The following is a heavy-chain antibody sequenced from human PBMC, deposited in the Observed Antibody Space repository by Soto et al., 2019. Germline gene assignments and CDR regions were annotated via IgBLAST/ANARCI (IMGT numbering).Heavy chain of an antibody. CDR1: GYTFTSFG. J-gene: IGHJ6*02. D-gene: IGHD1-26*01. CDR2: ISTYNDNT. V-gene: IGHV1-18*04. Sequence: QVHLVQSGAEVRKPGASVEVSCKASGYTFTSFGVSWVRQAPGQGREWMGWISTYNDNTIYAQKFQGRVTMSTHTSMNLVYMQLRSLTSDDTAGYYWAREHHYGGSSYGMDVWGQGTTVTVSS. CDR3: AREHHYGGSSYGMDV.